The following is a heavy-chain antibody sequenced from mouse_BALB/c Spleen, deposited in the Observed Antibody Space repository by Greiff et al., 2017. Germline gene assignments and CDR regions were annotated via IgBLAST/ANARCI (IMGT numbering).Heavy chain of an antibody. Sequence: QVHVKQSGAELVKPGASVKLSCKASGYTFTSYYMYWVKQRPGQGLEWIGEINPSNGGTNFNEKFKSKATLTVDKSSSTAYMQLSSLTSEDSAVYYCTRRAYYGNPFAYWGQGTLVTVSA. V-gene: IGHV1S81*02. CDR3: TRRAYYGNPFAY. D-gene: IGHD2-10*01. J-gene: IGHJ3*01. CDR1: GYTFTSYY. CDR2: INPSNGGT.